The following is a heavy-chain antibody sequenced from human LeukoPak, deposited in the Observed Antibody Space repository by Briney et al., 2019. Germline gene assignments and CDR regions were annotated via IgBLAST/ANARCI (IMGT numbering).Heavy chain of an antibody. CDR3: ARDWGPRVKASYDL. CDR2: IIPVFQTA. CDR1: GGTPSTYA. V-gene: IGHV1-69*01. Sequence: SVKVSCKASGGTPSTYAFTWVRQAPGQGLEWMGGIIPVFQTADSAQKFQGRVTMTADESTGIVYMELSSLTYDDTAVYYCARDWGPRVKASYDLWGQGTMVTVSS. J-gene: IGHJ3*01. D-gene: IGHD3-16*01.